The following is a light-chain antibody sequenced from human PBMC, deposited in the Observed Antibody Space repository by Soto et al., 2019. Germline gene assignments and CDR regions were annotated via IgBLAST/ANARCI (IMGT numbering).Light chain of an antibody. CDR3: SSYTSSSTVI. V-gene: IGLV2-14*03. J-gene: IGLJ2*01. Sequence: QSVLTQPASVSGSPGQSIAISCTGSSSDGGGYNYVSWYQQHSGKAPKLMIFDVSSRPSGVSDRFSGSKSGNTASLTISGLQAEDEAEYYCSSYTSSSTVIFGGGTKLTVL. CDR1: SSDGGGYNY. CDR2: DVS.